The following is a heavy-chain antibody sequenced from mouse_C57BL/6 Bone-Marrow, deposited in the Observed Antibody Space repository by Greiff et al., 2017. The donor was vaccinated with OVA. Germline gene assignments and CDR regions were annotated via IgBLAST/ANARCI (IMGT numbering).Heavy chain of an antibody. D-gene: IGHD2-3*01. CDR3: ARYDGYYVDY. CDR1: GYTFTSYW. CDR2: IDPSDSYT. V-gene: IGHV1-50*01. J-gene: IGHJ2*01. Sequence: QVQLQQPGAELVKPGASVKLSCKASGYTFTSYWMQWVKQRPGQGLEWIGEIDPSDSYTNYNQKFKGKATLTVDTSSSTAYMQLSSLTSEDSAVYYCARYDGYYVDYWGQGTTLTVSS.